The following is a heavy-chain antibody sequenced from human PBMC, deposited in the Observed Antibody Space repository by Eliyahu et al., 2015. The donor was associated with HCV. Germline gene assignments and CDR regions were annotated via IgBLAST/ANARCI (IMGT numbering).Heavy chain of an antibody. CDR1: GGXITTSX. J-gene: IGHJ5*02. Sequence: QVQLQESGPGLVKPSETLSLTCTVSGGXITTSXWSXXRQPPGKGLEWIGYIHYXGGTNYNPSLKSRVTISVDTSKNQFSLNLTSVTAADTAMYYCASGGGGIAVTGTGGWFDPWGQGTLVTVSS. V-gene: IGHV4-59*01. CDR3: ASGGGGIAVTGTGGWFDP. CDR2: IHYXGGT. D-gene: IGHD6-19*01.